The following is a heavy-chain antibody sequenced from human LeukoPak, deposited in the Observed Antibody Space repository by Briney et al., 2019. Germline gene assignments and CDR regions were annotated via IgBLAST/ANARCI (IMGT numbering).Heavy chain of an antibody. Sequence: KTGGSLRLSCAASGFTFSSYAMSWVRQTPGKGLEWVSAISGSGGSTYYADSVKSRFTISRDNSKNTLYLQMNSLRAEDTAVYYCAKSRTYYYDSSGYYHDYWGQGTLVTVSS. D-gene: IGHD3-22*01. J-gene: IGHJ4*02. CDR3: AKSRTYYYDSSGYYHDY. CDR2: ISGSGGST. V-gene: IGHV3-23*01. CDR1: GFTFSSYA.